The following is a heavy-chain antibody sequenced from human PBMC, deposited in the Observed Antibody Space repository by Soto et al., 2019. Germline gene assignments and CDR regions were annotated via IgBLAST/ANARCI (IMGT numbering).Heavy chain of an antibody. V-gene: IGHV3-7*05. J-gene: IGHJ3*02. CDR1: GFTFSSYL. D-gene: IGHD5-18*01. CDR3: ARLSYRGYSYGPLELAFDI. Sequence: GGSLSLSCAASGFTFSSYLMSWVRQAPGKGLEWVANIKQDGSEKYYVDSVKGRFTISRDNAKNSLYLQMNSLRAEDTAVYYCARLSYRGYSYGPLELAFDIWGQGTMVTVSS. CDR2: IKQDGSEK.